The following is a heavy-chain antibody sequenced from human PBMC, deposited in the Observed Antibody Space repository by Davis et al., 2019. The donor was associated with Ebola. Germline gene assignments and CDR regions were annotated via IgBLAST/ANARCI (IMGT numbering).Heavy chain of an antibody. CDR1: GGSFSGYY. CDR2: INHSGCT. V-gene: IGHV4-34*01. CDR3: ARGRTVPNFYYGMDV. J-gene: IGHJ6*02. Sequence: MPSETLSLTCAVYGGSFSGYYWSWIRQPPGKGLEWIGEINHSGCTNYNPSLKSRVTISVDRSKNQFSLKLSSVTAADTAVYYCARGRTVPNFYYGMDVWGQGTTVTVSS. D-gene: IGHD4-11*01.